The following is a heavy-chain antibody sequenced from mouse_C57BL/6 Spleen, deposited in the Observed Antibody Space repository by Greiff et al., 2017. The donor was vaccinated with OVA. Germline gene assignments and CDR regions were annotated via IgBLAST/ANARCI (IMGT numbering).Heavy chain of an antibody. Sequence: EVNVVESGGGLVKPGGSLKLSCAASGFTFSSYTMSWVRQTPEKRLEWVATISGGGGNTYYPDSVKGRFTISRDNAKNTLYLQMSSLRSEDTALYYCARIIYYDYDGGFAYWGQGTLVTVSA. J-gene: IGHJ3*01. V-gene: IGHV5-9*01. CDR1: GFTFSSYT. CDR3: ARIIYYDYDGGFAY. CDR2: ISGGGGNT. D-gene: IGHD2-4*01.